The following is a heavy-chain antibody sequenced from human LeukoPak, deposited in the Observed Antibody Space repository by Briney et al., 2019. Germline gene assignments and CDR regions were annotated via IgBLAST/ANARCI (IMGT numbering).Heavy chain of an antibody. V-gene: IGHV3-23*01. CDR2: ISGSGGST. D-gene: IGHD6-19*01. J-gene: IGHJ3*02. CDR3: AKDRLSSGWYYDAFDI. Sequence: GGSLRLSCASSGFTFSSYAMSWVRQAPGKGLEWVSAISGSGGSTYYADSVKGRFTISRDNSKNTLYLQMNSLRAEDTAVYYCAKDRLSSGWYYDAFDIWGQGTMVTVSS. CDR1: GFTFSSYA.